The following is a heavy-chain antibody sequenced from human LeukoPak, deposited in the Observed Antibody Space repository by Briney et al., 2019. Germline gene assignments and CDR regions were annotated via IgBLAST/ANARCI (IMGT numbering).Heavy chain of an antibody. CDR1: GYTFTSYY. CDR3: ARDPEAHYYYDSKVMAFDI. Sequence: ASVTVSCKASGYTFTSYYMHWVRQAPGQGLEWMGIINPTVCSTSYAQKFQGRVTMTRDTSTSTVYMELSSLRSEDTAVYYCARDPEAHYYYDSKVMAFDIWGQGTMVTVSS. V-gene: IGHV1-46*01. CDR2: INPTVCST. D-gene: IGHD3-22*01. J-gene: IGHJ3*02.